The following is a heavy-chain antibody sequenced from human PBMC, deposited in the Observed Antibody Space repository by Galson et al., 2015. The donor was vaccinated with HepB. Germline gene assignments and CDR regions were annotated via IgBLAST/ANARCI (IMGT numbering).Heavy chain of an antibody. Sequence: SVKVSCKASGGTFSSYAISWVRQAPGQGLEWMGGIIPNFGTANYAQKFQGRVTITADESTSTAYMELSSLRSEDTAVYYCARELVDTAMVGFDYWGQGTLVTVSS. V-gene: IGHV1-69*13. CDR2: IIPNFGTA. D-gene: IGHD5-18*01. J-gene: IGHJ4*02. CDR3: ARELVDTAMVGFDY. CDR1: GGTFSSYA.